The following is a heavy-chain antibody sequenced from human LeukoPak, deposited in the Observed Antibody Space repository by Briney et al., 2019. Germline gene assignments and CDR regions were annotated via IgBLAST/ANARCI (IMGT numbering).Heavy chain of an antibody. D-gene: IGHD5-18*01. V-gene: IGHV3-20*04. CDR2: INWNGGST. CDR1: GFTFDDYG. Sequence: GGSLRLXCAASGFTFDDYGMSWDRQAPGKGLVWVSGINWNGGSTGYADSVKGRFTISRDNAKNSLYLQMNSLRAEDTALYYSARTTAMAPYYFDYWGQGTLVTVSS. CDR3: ARTTAMAPYYFDY. J-gene: IGHJ4*02.